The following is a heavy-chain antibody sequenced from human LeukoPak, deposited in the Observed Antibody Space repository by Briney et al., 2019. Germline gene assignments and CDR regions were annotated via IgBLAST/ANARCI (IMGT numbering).Heavy chain of an antibody. D-gene: IGHD2-2*02. CDR3: ARSVLGYCSSTSCYRDTRFDY. J-gene: IGHJ4*02. CDR1: GGTFSSYA. Sequence: SVKVSCKASGGTFSSYAISWVRPAPGQGLEWMGGIIPIFGTANYAQKFQGRVTITTDESTSTAYMELSSLRSEDTAVYYCARSVLGYCSSTSCYRDTRFDYWGQGTLVTVSS. V-gene: IGHV1-69*05. CDR2: IIPIFGTA.